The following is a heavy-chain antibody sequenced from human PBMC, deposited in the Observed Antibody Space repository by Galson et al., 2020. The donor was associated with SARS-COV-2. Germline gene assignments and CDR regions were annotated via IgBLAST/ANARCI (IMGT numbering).Heavy chain of an antibody. CDR3: ARADNLVVVTAPFDY. V-gene: IGHV1-18*01. D-gene: IGHD2-21*02. J-gene: IGHJ4*02. CDR2: ITPYNGNT. Sequence: ASVKVSCKASGYSFNNFGIGWVRQTPGQGLEWMAGITPYNGNTNYAQKFKGRVTVTTDRSTSTAYMAMMGLTSDDTAVYYCARADNLVVVTAPFDYWGQGTLVTVSS. CDR1: GYSFNNFG.